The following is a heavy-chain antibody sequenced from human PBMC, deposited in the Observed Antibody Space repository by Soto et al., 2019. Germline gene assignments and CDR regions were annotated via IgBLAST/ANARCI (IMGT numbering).Heavy chain of an antibody. V-gene: IGHV3-74*01. D-gene: IGHD2-15*01. J-gene: IGHJ6*03. Sequence: EVKLVESGGGLVQPGGSLRLSCAASGFTFSNYWMYWVRQAPGQGLVWVSRINSDGSVSRYADSVKGRLTISRDNGKNTLYLQMNSLRVEDTAVYYCARGDCVGGSRYSLAGSFYYYMDVWGKGTTVTVFS. CDR3: ARGDCVGGSRYSLAGSFYYYMDV. CDR1: GFTFSNYW. CDR2: INSDGSVS.